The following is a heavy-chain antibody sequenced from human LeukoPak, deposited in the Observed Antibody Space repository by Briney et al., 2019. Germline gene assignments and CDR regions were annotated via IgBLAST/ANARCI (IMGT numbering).Heavy chain of an antibody. V-gene: IGHV3-74*01. Sequence: GGSLRLSCAASGFTFSNYVMYWVRQAPGKGLVWVSRISSDGSSIIYADSVKGRFTISRDIAKNTLYLQMNSLRAEDTAVYYCARAQMGAPTDYWGQGTLVTVSS. CDR3: ARAQMGAPTDY. CDR2: ISSDGSSI. CDR1: GFTFSNYV. D-gene: IGHD1-26*01. J-gene: IGHJ4*02.